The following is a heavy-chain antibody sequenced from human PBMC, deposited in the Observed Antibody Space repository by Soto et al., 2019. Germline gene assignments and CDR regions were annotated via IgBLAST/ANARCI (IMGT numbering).Heavy chain of an antibody. Sequence: EVQVVESGGGLVKPGGSLRLSCAVSGFSFTTYSMNWVRQAPGKGLEWVSAISSNSDNLYYADSVKGRFIISRDNAKNSLFLQMNSLRVEDTAVYYCARGDIVVVEAEYGMDVWGRGTTVTVSS. CDR2: ISSNSDNL. CDR1: GFSFTTYS. CDR3: ARGDIVVVEAEYGMDV. J-gene: IGHJ6*02. D-gene: IGHD2-15*01. V-gene: IGHV3-21*01.